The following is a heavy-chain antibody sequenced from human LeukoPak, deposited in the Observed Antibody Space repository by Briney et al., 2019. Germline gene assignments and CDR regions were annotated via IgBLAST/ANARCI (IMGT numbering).Heavy chain of an antibody. J-gene: IGHJ4*02. CDR1: GFTFSGHW. D-gene: IGHD1-14*01. CDR2: INQGGSDK. V-gene: IGHV3-7*01. Sequence: ARSLRLSCAASGFTFSGHWMSWVRQAPGKGMEWVANINQGGSDKYYVDSVKGRFTISRDNANNLLYLQMNSLRGEDTAVYYCTRDRSRAEDDWGQGTLVTVSS. CDR3: TRDRSRAEDD.